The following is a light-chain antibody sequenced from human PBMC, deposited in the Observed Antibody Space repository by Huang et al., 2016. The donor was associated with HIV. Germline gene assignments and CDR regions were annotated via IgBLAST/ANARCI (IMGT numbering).Light chain of an antibody. CDR2: VAS. V-gene: IGKV3-15*01. CDR1: QSISSN. Sequence: EIVMTQSPATLSVSPGERATLSCRASQSISSNLAWYQQKFGQAPRLLIYVASTRATGIPATFSGSGSGTEFTLTISSLQSEDFAVYYCQQYNDWPPEYTFGLGTKLEIK. J-gene: IGKJ2*01. CDR3: QQYNDWPPEYT.